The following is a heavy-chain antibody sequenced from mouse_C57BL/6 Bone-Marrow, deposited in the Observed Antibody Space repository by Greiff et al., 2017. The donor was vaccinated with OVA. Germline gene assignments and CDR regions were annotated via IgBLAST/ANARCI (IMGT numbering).Heavy chain of an antibody. CDR1: GFSLTSYG. Sequence: VQLQQSGPGLVQPSQSLSITCTVSGFSLTSYGVHWVRQSPGKGLEWLGVIWSGGSTDYNAAFISRLSISKDNSKSQVFFKMNSLQADDTAIYYCASPGSCAYWGQGTLVTVSA. J-gene: IGHJ3*01. D-gene: IGHD4-1*01. CDR2: IWSGGST. V-gene: IGHV2-2*01. CDR3: ASPGSCAY.